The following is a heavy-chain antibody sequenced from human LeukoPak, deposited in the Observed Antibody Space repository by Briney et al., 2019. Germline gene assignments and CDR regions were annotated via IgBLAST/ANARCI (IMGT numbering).Heavy chain of an antibody. Sequence: SVKVSCKASGGTFSSYAISWVRQAPGQGLEWMGGIIPIFGTANYAQKFQGRVTITAAESTSTAYMELSSLRSEDTAVYYCARAAVRDPYYYYGMDVWGKGTTVTVSS. CDR2: IIPIFGTA. CDR1: GGTFSSYA. D-gene: IGHD2-21*02. J-gene: IGHJ6*04. V-gene: IGHV1-69*01. CDR3: ARAAVRDPYYYYGMDV.